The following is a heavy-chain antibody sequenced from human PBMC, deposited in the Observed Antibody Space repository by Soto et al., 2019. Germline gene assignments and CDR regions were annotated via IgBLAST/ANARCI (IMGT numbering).Heavy chain of an antibody. V-gene: IGHV3-53*02. Sequence: QLVETGGGLTQPGTSLTLSCAASGFSVSRNYMTWVRQAPGKGLEWVSFVYSGGATFYADSVKGRFILSRDDSQNTMYLQMNNLRAEDTAVYYCARVPGRLWGRGTLVTVAS. J-gene: IGHJ4*02. D-gene: IGHD3-10*01. CDR1: GFSVSRNY. CDR3: ARVPGRL. CDR2: VYSGGAT.